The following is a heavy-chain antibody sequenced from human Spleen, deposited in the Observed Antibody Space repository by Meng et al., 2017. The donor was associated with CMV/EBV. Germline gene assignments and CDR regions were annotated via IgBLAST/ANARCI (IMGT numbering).Heavy chain of an antibody. CDR3: ATAQRDFWSGYYIDY. J-gene: IGHJ4*02. CDR1: GGSISSYY. Sequence: ESLKISCTVSGGSISSYYWSWIRQPPGKGLEWIGYIYYSGSTNYNPSLKSRVTISVDTSKNQFSLKLSSVTAADTAVYYCATAQRDFWSGYYIDYWGQGTLVTVSS. V-gene: IGHV4-59*01. CDR2: IYYSGST. D-gene: IGHD3-3*01.